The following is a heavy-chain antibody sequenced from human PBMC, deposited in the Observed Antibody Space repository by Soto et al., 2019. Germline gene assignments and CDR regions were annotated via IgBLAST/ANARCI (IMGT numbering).Heavy chain of an antibody. V-gene: IGHV3-33*01. CDR1: GFTFSSYG. CDR3: ARDGGYCSSIRCYMKVYYYSMEV. D-gene: IGHD2-2*02. J-gene: IGHJ6*04. CDR2: IWYDGSNK. Sequence: ESGGGVVQPGRSLRLSCATSGFTFSSYGMHWVRQAPGKGLEGVAVIWYDGSNKYYADSVKGRFTISRDNSKNTLYLQMNSLRAEDTAVYYCARDGGYCSSIRCYMKVYYYSMEVWRKGTTVIVSS.